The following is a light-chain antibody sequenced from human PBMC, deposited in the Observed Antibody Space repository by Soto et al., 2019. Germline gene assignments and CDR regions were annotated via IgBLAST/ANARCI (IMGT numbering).Light chain of an antibody. CDR2: DVS. CDR1: SSDVGGYNY. Sequence: QSALTQPASVSGSPGQSITISCTRTSSDVGGYNYVSWYQQHPGKAPKLMIYDVSNRPSGVSNRFSGSKSRNTASLTISGLQAEDEADYYCSSYTSSSTVVFGGGTKLTVL. CDR3: SSYTSSSTVV. V-gene: IGLV2-14*01. J-gene: IGLJ2*01.